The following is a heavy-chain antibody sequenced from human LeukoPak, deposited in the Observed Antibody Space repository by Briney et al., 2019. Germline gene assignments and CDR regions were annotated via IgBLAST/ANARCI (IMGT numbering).Heavy chain of an antibody. CDR3: ARDLEWELLAEEQLYYYYYGMDV. Sequence: SVKVSCKASGGTFSSYAISWVRQAPGQGLGWMGGIIPIFGTANYAQKFQGRVTITADESTSTAYMELSSLRSEDTAVYYCARDLEWELLAEEQLYYYYYGMDVWGQGTTVTVSS. CDR2: IIPIFGTA. V-gene: IGHV1-69*13. J-gene: IGHJ6*02. D-gene: IGHD1-26*01. CDR1: GGTFSSYA.